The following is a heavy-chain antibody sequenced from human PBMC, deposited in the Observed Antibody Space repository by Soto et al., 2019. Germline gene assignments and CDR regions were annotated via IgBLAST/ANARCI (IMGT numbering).Heavy chain of an antibody. D-gene: IGHD3-10*01. J-gene: IGHJ6*02. Sequence: AGGSLRLSCAASGFTFRNHSMDWVRQAPGKGLEWVSFTSGDSRTIYYADSVRGRFTISRDNAKNSLYLQMNSLRDEDTAVYYCARDSGRGYGMDVWGQGTTVTVSS. CDR1: GFTFRNHS. CDR2: TSGDSRTI. V-gene: IGHV3-48*02. CDR3: ARDSGRGYGMDV.